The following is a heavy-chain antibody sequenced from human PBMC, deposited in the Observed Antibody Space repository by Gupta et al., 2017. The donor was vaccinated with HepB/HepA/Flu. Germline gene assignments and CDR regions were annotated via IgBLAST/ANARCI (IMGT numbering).Heavy chain of an antibody. V-gene: IGHV1-69*06. CDR1: CVTLCCLA. CDR3: TRGVAGGRWFDP. J-gene: IGHJ5*02. CDR2: IIPPFGTS. D-gene: IGHD1-26*01. Sequence: LVQSGAEVKKLGSAVRVSCKTSCVTLCCLALNWVRQAPGQGLEWMGGIIPPFGTSKHAQGFQDSLTITADKSTNTVYMELTSLRPEDTAVYYCTRGVAGGRWFDPWGQGTLVTVSS.